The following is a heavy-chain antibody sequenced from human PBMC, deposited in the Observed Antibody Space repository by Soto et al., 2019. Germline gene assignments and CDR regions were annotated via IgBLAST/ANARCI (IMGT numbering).Heavy chain of an antibody. D-gene: IGHD1-26*01. CDR2: INAGNGNT. CDR1: GYTFTSYA. Sequence: GASVKVSCKASGYTFTSYAMHWVRQAPGQRLEWMGWINAGNGNTKYSQKFQGRVTITTDTSTSTAYMELRSLRSDDTAVYYCARDVNVGATPWGQGTLVTVSS. V-gene: IGHV1-3*01. J-gene: IGHJ5*02. CDR3: ARDVNVGATP.